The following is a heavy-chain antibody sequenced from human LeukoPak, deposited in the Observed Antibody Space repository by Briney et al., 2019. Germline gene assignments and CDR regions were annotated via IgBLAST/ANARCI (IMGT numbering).Heavy chain of an antibody. CDR3: ARLYLPYTSAWYGSAFDI. D-gene: IGHD6-13*01. V-gene: IGHV5-51*01. CDR1: GYSFTSYW. Sequence: GESLKISCKSSGYSFTSYWIAWVRQLPGKGLEWMGILYPGDSDTRYSPSFKGQVPTSADRSITTAYLQWSSLKASDTAMYYCARLYLPYTSAWYGSAFDIWGQGTMVTVSS. CDR2: LYPGDSDT. J-gene: IGHJ3*02.